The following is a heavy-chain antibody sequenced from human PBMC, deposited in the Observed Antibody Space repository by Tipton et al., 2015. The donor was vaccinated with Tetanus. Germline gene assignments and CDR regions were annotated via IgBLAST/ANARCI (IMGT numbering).Heavy chain of an antibody. D-gene: IGHD3-16*01. CDR1: GFTFSRSW. J-gene: IGHJ3*02. Sequence: SLRLSCAASGFTFSRSWMTWVRQTPGKGLEWVANIKPDGGEKYYVDSVKGRFTISRDNAKNSLYLQVNSLRVEDTAVYYCARAISSRWGKHDAFDIWGQGTTVAVSS. CDR2: IKPDGGEK. CDR3: ARAISSRWGKHDAFDI. V-gene: IGHV3-7*01.